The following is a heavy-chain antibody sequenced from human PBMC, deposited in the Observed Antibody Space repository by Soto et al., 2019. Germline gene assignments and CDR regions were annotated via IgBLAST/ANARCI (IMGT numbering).Heavy chain of an antibody. CDR2: ISAYNGNR. D-gene: IGHD5-18*01. CDR1: GYTFTSYG. J-gene: IGHJ4*02. Sequence: QVQLVQSGAEVKKPGASVKVSCKASGYTFTSYGISWVRQAPGQGLEWMGWISAYNGNRNYAQKLQGRVTMTTDTSMSTPYMEPRSRRSDDSAVYYCAGSVLEGYGLEGESDWGQGTLVTVSS. CDR3: AGSVLEGYGLEGESD. V-gene: IGHV1-18*01.